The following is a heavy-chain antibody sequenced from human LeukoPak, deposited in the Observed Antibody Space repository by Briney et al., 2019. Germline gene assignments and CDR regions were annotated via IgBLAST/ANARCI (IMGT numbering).Heavy chain of an antibody. J-gene: IGHJ4*02. Sequence: GRSLRLSRAASGFTFSSYGMRWVRQAPGKGLEWVAVIWYDGSNKYYADSVKGRFTISRDNSKNTLYLQMNSLRAEDTAVYYCARQPRWGSGYYYGDYWGQGTLVTVSS. D-gene: IGHD3-22*01. CDR1: GFTFSSYG. CDR3: ARQPRWGSGYYYGDY. CDR2: IWYDGSNK. V-gene: IGHV3-33*01.